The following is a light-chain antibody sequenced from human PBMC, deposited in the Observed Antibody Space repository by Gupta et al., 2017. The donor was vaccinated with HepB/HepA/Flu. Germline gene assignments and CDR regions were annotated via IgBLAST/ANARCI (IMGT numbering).Light chain of an antibody. J-gene: IGKJ1*01. CDR2: GAS. CDR3: QQNNSSPRT. Sequence: DIEMTQSPDTLSASPGERATLSCRASQTVSSYLAWYQQKPGQAPRLLIYGASTRATGLPSRFSGSGSGTDFTLTISSLQSEDSAVYHCQQNNSSPRTFGQGTQVEIK. CDR1: QTVSSY. V-gene: IGKV3-15*01.